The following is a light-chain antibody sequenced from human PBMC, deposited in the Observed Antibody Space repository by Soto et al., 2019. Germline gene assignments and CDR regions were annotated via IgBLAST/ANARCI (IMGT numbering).Light chain of an antibody. J-gene: IGLJ1*01. CDR3: KSYAGSNTYV. V-gene: IGLV2-8*01. CDR1: KKDVGFYDF. Sequence: QSALTQPPSASGSPGQSVTISCTGTKKDVGFYDFVSWYQHHPGKAPRLIIYEVVQRPSGVPDRFSGSKSGNTASLTVSGLQAADEADYFCKSYAGSNTYVFGSGTKVTVL. CDR2: EVV.